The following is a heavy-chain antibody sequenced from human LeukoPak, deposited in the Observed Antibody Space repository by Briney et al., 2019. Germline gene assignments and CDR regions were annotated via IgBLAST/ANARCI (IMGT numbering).Heavy chain of an antibody. Sequence: ASVKVSCKASGYTFTGYYMHWVRQAPGQGLEWMGWINPNSGGTNYAQKFQGRVTMTRDTSISTAYMELSRLTSDDTAVYYCARGYCTNGVCSIPGGYWDQGTLVTVSS. CDR1: GYTFTGYY. J-gene: IGHJ4*02. V-gene: IGHV1-2*02. CDR2: INPNSGGT. CDR3: ARGYCTNGVCSIPGGY. D-gene: IGHD2-8*01.